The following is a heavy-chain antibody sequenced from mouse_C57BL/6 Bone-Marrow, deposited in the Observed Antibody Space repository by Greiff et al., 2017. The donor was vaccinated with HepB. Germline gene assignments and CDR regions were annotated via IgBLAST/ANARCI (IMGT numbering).Heavy chain of an antibody. CDR3: ARELISTVVEYFDV. D-gene: IGHD1-1*01. Sequence: QVQLQQPGAELVKPGASVKLSCKASGYTFTSYWMQWVKQRPGQGLEWIGEIDPSDSYTNYNQKFKGKATLTVDTSSNTAYMQLRSLTSEDSTVYYCARELISTVVEYFDVWGTGTTVTVSS. CDR1: GYTFTSYW. V-gene: IGHV1-50*01. J-gene: IGHJ1*03. CDR2: IDPSDSYT.